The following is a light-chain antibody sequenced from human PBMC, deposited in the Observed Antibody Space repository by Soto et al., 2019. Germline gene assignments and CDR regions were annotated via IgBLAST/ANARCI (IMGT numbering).Light chain of an antibody. V-gene: IGKV3-11*01. Sequence: EIVLTQSPATLSLSPGERATISCRASQSVSSYLAWYQQKPGQAPRLLIYDASNSATGIPARFSGSGSGTDFTLTISSSEPEDVAVYYYQQRSNWPPLTFGGGTKVEIK. J-gene: IGKJ4*01. CDR1: QSVSSY. CDR2: DAS. CDR3: QQRSNWPPLT.